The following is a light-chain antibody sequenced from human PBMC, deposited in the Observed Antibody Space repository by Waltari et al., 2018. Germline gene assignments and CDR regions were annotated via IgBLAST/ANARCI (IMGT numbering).Light chain of an antibody. J-gene: IGKJ1*01. V-gene: IGKV3-20*01. CDR2: GAS. CDR1: QGVSRS. CDR3: QHYVRLPAT. Sequence: IVLTQSPGTLSLSPGERATLTCRASQGVSRSVAWYQQKPGQEHTRLIYGASTRATGIPDRFTGRGSGTDFSLTISSLEPEDFAIYFCQHYVRLPATFGQGTKVEIK.